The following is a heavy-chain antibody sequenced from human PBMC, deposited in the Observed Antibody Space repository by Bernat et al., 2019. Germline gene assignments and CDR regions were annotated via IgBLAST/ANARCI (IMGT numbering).Heavy chain of an antibody. Sequence: QEQLQESGPGLVKPSQTLSLTCTVSGDSISSGGSYWTWIRQHPGRGLEWIGYIYYNGNTYYNPSLKSRLTISLDTSKSQFSLKVTSVTAADTAVYYCARGFRSFDIWGQGTVVTVSS. V-gene: IGHV4-31*03. CDR2: IYYNGNT. J-gene: IGHJ3*02. CDR1: GDSISSGGSY. D-gene: IGHD3-10*01. CDR3: ARGFRSFDI.